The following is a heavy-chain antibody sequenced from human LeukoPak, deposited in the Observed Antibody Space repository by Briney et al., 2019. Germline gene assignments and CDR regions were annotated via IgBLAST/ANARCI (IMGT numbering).Heavy chain of an antibody. D-gene: IGHD4-23*01. CDR3: ARGPAPELRWRRGFDY. V-gene: IGHV3-48*01. J-gene: IGHJ4*02. CDR1: GFTFSSYS. CDR2: ISSSSSTI. Sequence: GGSLRLSCAASGFTFSSYSMNWVRQAPGKGLEWVSYISSSSSTIYYADSVKGRFTISRDNAKNSLYLQMNSLRAEDTAVYYCARGPAPELRWRRGFDYWGQGTLVTVSS.